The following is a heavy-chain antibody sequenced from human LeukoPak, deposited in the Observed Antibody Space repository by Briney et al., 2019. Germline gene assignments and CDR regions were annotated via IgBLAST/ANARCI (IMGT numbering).Heavy chain of an antibody. Sequence: PSETLSLTCTVSGGSLSSYYWSWIRQPPGKGLEWIGYVYYSGSTTYNPSLKSRVTISVDTSKNQFSLKLSSVTAADTAVYYCARDGYNSFDSWGQGTLVTVSS. CDR2: VYYSGST. CDR1: GGSLSSYY. D-gene: IGHD5-24*01. J-gene: IGHJ4*02. CDR3: ARDGYNSFDS. V-gene: IGHV4-59*01.